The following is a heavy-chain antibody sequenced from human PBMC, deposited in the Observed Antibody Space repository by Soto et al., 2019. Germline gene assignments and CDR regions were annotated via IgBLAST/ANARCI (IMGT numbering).Heavy chain of an antibody. D-gene: IGHD6-19*01. J-gene: IGHJ6*02. Sequence: PSETLSLTCTVSGGSISSYYWSWIRQPPGKGLEWIGYIYYSGSTNYNPSLKSRVTISVDTSKNQFSLKLSSVTAADTAVYYCARHHSSGWYYYYYGMDVWGQGTTVTVSS. CDR3: ARHHSSGWYYYYYGMDV. CDR2: IYYSGST. CDR1: GGSISSYY. V-gene: IGHV4-59*08.